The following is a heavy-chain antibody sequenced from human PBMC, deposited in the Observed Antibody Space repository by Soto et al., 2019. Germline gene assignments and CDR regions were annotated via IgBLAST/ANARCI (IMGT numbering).Heavy chain of an antibody. J-gene: IGHJ4*02. CDR2: IYYSGNT. CDR1: GDSFTSADYY. CDR3: ARGPYSSSSVGYFDS. V-gene: IGHV4-30-4*01. D-gene: IGHD6-6*01. Sequence: SETLSLTCTLSGDSFTSADYYWSWIRQPPGKGLEWIGYIYYSGNTYYNPSLKSRVAISGDTSKNQFSLKLTSVTAADTAVYYCARGPYSSSSVGYFDSWGQIPLVTFSS.